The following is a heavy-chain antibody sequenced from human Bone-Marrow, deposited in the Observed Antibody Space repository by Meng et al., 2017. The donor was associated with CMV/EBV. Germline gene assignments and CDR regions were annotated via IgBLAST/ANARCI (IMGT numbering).Heavy chain of an antibody. Sequence: ASVKVSCKASGYTLSGYYINWVRQAPGQGLEWMGWINPNSGGTNCAQKFQGRVTMTRDTSISTAYMELSRLRSDDTAVYYCAREGSGYGGWFDPWGQGTLVTVSS. V-gene: IGHV1-2*02. CDR3: AREGSGYGGWFDP. D-gene: IGHD5-12*01. CDR2: INPNSGGT. CDR1: GYTLSGYY. J-gene: IGHJ5*02.